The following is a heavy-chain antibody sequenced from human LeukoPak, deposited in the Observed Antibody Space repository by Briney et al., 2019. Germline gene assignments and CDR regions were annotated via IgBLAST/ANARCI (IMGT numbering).Heavy chain of an antibody. CDR1: GFTFSSYC. Sequence: GGSLRLSCAASGFTFSSYCMSWVRQAPGKGLEWVANIKQDGSEKYYVDSVKGRFTISRDNAKNSLYLQMNSLRAEDTAVYYCATLRVWGSNRWNYFDYWGQGTLVTVSS. V-gene: IGHV3-7*01. CDR3: ATLRVWGSNRWNYFDY. D-gene: IGHD3-16*02. CDR2: IKQDGSEK. J-gene: IGHJ4*02.